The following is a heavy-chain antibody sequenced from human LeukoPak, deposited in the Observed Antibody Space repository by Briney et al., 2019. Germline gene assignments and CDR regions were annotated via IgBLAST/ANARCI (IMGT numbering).Heavy chain of an antibody. CDR2: IYYSGST. CDR1: GGSFSGYY. J-gene: IGHJ3*02. Sequence: SETLSLTCAVYGGSFSGYYWGWIRQPPGKGLEWIGYIYYSGSTNYNHSLKSRVTISVDTSKNQFSLKLSSVTAADTAVYYCARDSTPIGDYAFDIWGQGTMVTVSS. V-gene: IGHV4-59*01. D-gene: IGHD4-17*01. CDR3: ARDSTPIGDYAFDI.